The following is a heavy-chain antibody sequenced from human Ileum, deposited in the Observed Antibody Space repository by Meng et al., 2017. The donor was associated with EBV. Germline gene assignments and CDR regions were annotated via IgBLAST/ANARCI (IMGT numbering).Heavy chain of an antibody. D-gene: IGHD2-21*01. V-gene: IGHV3-74*03. CDR1: GFTFSSYV. CDR3: TTDTRFRIDS. J-gene: IGHJ4*02. CDR2: ISHDWSNT. Sequence: EVQLVESGGGLVQPCGSLTLSCAASGFTFSSYVMHWVRQAPGKGLVWVSRISHDWSNTMYADSVKGRFTVSRDNAKNTLYVQMNNLRAEDTAVYYCTTDTRFRIDSWGQGTLVTVSS.